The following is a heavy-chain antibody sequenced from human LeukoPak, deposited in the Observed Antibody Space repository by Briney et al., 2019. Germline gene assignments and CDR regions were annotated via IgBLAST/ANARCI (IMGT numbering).Heavy chain of an antibody. CDR2: INHSGST. D-gene: IGHD2-2*01. CDR3: ARLTRYCSSTSCYASYYYYYYYMDV. V-gene: IGHV4-34*01. J-gene: IGHJ6*03. Sequence: LETLSLTCAVYGGSFSGYYWSWIRQPPGKGLEWIGEINHSGSTNYNPSLKSRVTISVDTSKNQFSLKLSSVTAADTAVYYCARLTRYCSSTSCYASYYYYYYYMDVWGKGTTVTVSS. CDR1: GGSFSGYY.